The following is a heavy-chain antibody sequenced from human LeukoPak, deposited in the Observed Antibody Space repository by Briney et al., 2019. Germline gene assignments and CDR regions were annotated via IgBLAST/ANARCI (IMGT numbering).Heavy chain of an antibody. CDR2: ISAYNGNT. J-gene: IGHJ4*02. V-gene: IGHV1-18*01. CDR3: ARGARYDSSGDNFDY. CDR1: GYTFTSYG. Sequence: ASVKVSCKASGYTFTSYGISWVRQAPGQGLEWMGWISAYNGNTNYAQKLQGRVTMTTDTSTSTAYMELRSLRPDDTAVYYCARGARYDSSGDNFDYWGQGTLVTVSS. D-gene: IGHD3-22*01.